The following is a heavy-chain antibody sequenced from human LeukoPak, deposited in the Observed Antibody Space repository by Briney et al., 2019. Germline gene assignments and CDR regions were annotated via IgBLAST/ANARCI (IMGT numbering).Heavy chain of an antibody. D-gene: IGHD3-3*01. CDR3: ARGLPHHTYYDFWRGYYNTGGYYYYYMDV. CDR1: GYTFTTYD. J-gene: IGHJ6*03. CDR2: MNPNSGNK. V-gene: IGHV1-8*01. Sequence: ASVKVSCKASGYTFTTYDINWVRQATGQGLEWMGWMNPNSGNKGYTQKFQGRVTMTRNSSISTAYTALSSLTAEDTAVYYCARGLPHHTYYDFWRGYYNTGGYYYYYMDVWGKGATVTVSS.